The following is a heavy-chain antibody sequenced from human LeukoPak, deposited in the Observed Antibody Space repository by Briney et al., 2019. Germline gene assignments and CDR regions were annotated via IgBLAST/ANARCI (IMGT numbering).Heavy chain of an antibody. J-gene: IGHJ4*02. V-gene: IGHV3-66*01. Sequence: GGSLRLSCAASGFTVSSNYMSWVRQAPGKGLEWVSVIYSGGSTYYADSVKGRFTISRDNAKNSLYLQMNSLRAEDTAVYYCARDSVVGATGDDYWGQGTLVTVSS. D-gene: IGHD1-26*01. CDR2: IYSGGST. CDR3: ARDSVVGATGDDY. CDR1: GFTVSSNY.